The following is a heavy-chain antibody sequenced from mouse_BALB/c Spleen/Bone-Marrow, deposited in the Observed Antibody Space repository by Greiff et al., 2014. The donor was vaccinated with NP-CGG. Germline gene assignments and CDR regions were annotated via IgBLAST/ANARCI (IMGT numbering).Heavy chain of an antibody. J-gene: IGHJ4*01. Sequence: VQLQQSGPELVKPGASVKMSCKASGYTFTSYIMHWVKQKPGQGLEWIGYINPYNDGTKYNEKFKGKATLTSDKSSSTAYMELSSLTSEDSAVYDCARRWLPYAMDYWGQGTSVTVSS. CDR3: ARRWLPYAMDY. D-gene: IGHD2-3*01. CDR1: GYTFTSYI. CDR2: INPYNDGT. V-gene: IGHV1-14*01.